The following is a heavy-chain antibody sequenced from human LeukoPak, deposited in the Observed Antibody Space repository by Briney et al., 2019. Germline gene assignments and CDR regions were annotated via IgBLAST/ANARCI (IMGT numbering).Heavy chain of an antibody. CDR3: AKARPVGATRTGATDY. CDR1: GFTFSSYA. CDR2: INGNADST. D-gene: IGHD1-26*01. V-gene: IGHV3-23*01. J-gene: IGHJ4*02. Sequence: GGSLRLSCAASGFTFSSYATSWVRQAPGKGLEWVSGINGNADSTYYADSVKGRFTISRDNSKNTLYLQMNSLRAEDTAVYYCAKARPVGATRTGATDYWGQGTLVTVSS.